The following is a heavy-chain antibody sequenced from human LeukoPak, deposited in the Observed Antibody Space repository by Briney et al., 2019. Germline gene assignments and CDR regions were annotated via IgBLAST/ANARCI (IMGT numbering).Heavy chain of an antibody. Sequence: GGSLRLSCAASGFTFSNYWMSWVRQAPGKGLEWVANIKEDGSEKYYVDSVKGRFTISRDNAKNSLSLQVNSLSAEDTAVYYCARSRSGYYEDYWGQGTLVTVSS. D-gene: IGHD3-22*01. CDR1: GFTFSNYW. J-gene: IGHJ4*02. CDR2: IKEDGSEK. CDR3: ARSRSGYYEDY. V-gene: IGHV3-7*01.